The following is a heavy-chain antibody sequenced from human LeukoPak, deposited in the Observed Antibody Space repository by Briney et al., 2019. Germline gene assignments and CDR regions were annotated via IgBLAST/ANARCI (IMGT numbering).Heavy chain of an antibody. V-gene: IGHV3-53*01. CDR3: ARGSMAYDY. J-gene: IGHJ4*02. CDR2: ISSGGGT. D-gene: IGHD2/OR15-2a*01. Sequence: PGGSLRLSCAASGFSVSNTYMSWVRQAPGKGLESGSLISSGGGTYYADSVKGRFTISRDNAKNSLDLQMNTLRAEDTAVYYCARGSMAYDYWGQGTLVTVSS. CDR1: GFSVSNTY.